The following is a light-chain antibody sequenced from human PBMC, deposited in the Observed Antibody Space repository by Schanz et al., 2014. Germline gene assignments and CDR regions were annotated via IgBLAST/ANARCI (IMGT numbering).Light chain of an antibody. CDR3: VAWDDSLFARV. CDR2: DVS. CDR1: SSDVGGYNY. V-gene: IGLV2-14*01. J-gene: IGLJ3*02. Sequence: QSALTQPASVSGSPGQSITISCTGTSSDVGGYNYVSWYQQHPGKAPKLMIYDVSNRPSGVSNRFSGSKSGNTASLTISGLQAEDEAGYYCVAWDDSLFARVFGGGTKVTVL.